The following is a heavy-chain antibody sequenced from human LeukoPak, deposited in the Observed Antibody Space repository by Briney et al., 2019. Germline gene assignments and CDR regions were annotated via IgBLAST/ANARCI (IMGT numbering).Heavy chain of an antibody. CDR1: GYTFTSYG. CDR3: ARDTAVVVVAATPNGMDV. CDR2: ISAYNGNT. J-gene: IGHJ6*02. Sequence: ASVKVSCKASGYTFTSYGISWVRQAPGQGLEWMGWISAYNGNTNYAQKLQGRVTMTTDTSTSTAYMELRSLRSDDTAVYYCARDTAVVVVAATPNGMDVWGQGTTVAVSS. D-gene: IGHD2-15*01. V-gene: IGHV1-18*01.